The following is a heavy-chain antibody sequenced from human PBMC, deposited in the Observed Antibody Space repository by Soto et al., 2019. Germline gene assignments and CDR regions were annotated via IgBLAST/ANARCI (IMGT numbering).Heavy chain of an antibody. V-gene: IGHV4-34*01. D-gene: IGHD3-22*01. CDR1: GGSFSGYY. J-gene: IGHJ4*02. CDR3: ARGKDRLVWYYYDSSGYYRNSHFDY. Sequence: SETLSLTCAVYGGSFSGYYWSWIRQPPGKGLEWIGEINHSGSTNYNPSLKSRVTISVDTSKNQFSLKLSSVTAADTAVYYCARGKDRLVWYYYDSSGYYRNSHFDYWGQGNLVTVSS. CDR2: INHSGST.